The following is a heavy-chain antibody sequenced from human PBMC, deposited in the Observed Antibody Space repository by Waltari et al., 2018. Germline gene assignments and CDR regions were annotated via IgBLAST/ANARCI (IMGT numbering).Heavy chain of an antibody. V-gene: IGHV3-53*01. CDR3: AAYISGRPA. D-gene: IGHD6-6*01. Sequence: EVQLVESGGGLIQPGGSLRLSCGASGFTVSSHDMSWVRQAPGKGLEWLSVIYRGGSTAYADSVKGRFTISRDNSKNTLYLQMNSLRVDYTAVFYCAAYISGRPAWGQGTLVTVSS. CDR2: IYRGGST. J-gene: IGHJ5*02. CDR1: GFTVSSHD.